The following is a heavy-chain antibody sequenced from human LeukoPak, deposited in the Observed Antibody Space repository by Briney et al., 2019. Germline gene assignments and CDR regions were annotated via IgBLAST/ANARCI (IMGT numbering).Heavy chain of an antibody. Sequence: PGGSLRLSCAASGFTFSIYAMSWVRQAPGKGLEWVSAISGSGGSTYYADSVKGRFTISRDNSKNTLYLQMNSLRAEDTAVYYCASTPVYYDSSGYVDYWGQGTLVTVSS. CDR3: ASTPVYYDSSGYVDY. D-gene: IGHD3-22*01. V-gene: IGHV3-23*01. J-gene: IGHJ4*02. CDR1: GFTFSIYA. CDR2: ISGSGGST.